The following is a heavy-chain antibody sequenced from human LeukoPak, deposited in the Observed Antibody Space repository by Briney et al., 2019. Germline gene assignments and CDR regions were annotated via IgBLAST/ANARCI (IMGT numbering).Heavy chain of an antibody. D-gene: IGHD2-2*01. CDR1: GFTFSSYS. CDR2: ISSSSSTI. Sequence: GGSLRLSCAASGFTFSSYSMNWVRQAPGKGLEWVSYISSSSSTIYYADSVKGRFTISRDNAKNSLYLQMNSLRAEDTAVYYCARADIVVVPAASDYWGQGTLVTVSS. J-gene: IGHJ4*02. V-gene: IGHV3-48*01. CDR3: ARADIVVVPAASDY.